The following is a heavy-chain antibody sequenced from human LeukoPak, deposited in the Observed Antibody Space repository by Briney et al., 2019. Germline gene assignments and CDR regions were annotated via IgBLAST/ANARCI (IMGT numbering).Heavy chain of an antibody. D-gene: IGHD3-22*01. CDR3: ASLTYDSSGYYQHN. Sequence: SETLSLTCAVYGGSFSGYYWSWIRQPPGKGLEWIGEINHSGSTNYNPSLKSRVTISVDTSKNQFSLKLSSVTAADTAVYYCASLTYDSSGYYQHNWGQGTLVTVSS. CDR2: INHSGST. V-gene: IGHV4-34*01. CDR1: GGSFSGYY. J-gene: IGHJ4*02.